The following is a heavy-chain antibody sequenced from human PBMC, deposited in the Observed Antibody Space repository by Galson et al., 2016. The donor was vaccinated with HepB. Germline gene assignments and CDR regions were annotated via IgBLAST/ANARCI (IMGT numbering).Heavy chain of an antibody. V-gene: IGHV4-59*01. J-gene: IGHJ4*02. CDR1: GGSISSYY. Sequence: SETLSLTCTVSGGSISSYYWSWIRQPPGKGLEWIGYIYYSGSTNYNPSLKSRVTISVDTSTNQFSLKLSSVTAADTAVYYCARSHPQNYYDSSGYWPFDYWGQGTLVTVSS. CDR3: ARSHPQNYYDSSGYWPFDY. D-gene: IGHD3-22*01. CDR2: IYYSGST.